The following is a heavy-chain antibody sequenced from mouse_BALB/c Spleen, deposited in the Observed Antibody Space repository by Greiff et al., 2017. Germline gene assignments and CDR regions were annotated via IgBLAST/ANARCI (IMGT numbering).Heavy chain of an antibody. CDR1: GFTFSSYT. CDR2: ISNGGGST. CDR3: ARHGPTVVATDAMDY. Sequence: VQLKESGGGLVQPGGSLKLSCAASGFTFSSYTMSWVRQTPEKRLEWVAYISNGGGSTYYPDTVKGRFTISRDNAKNTLYLQMSSLKSEDTAMYYCARHGPTVVATDAMDYWGQGTSVTVSS. V-gene: IGHV5-12-2*01. J-gene: IGHJ4*01. D-gene: IGHD1-1*01.